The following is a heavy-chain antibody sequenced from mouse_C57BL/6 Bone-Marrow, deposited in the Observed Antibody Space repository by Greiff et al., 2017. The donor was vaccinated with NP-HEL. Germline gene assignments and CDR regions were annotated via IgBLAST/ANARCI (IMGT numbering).Heavy chain of an antibody. D-gene: IGHD2-4*01. Sequence: QVQLKESGTELVKPGASVKLSCKASGYTFTSYWMHWVKQRPGQGLEWIGNINPSNGGTNYNEKFKSKATLTVDKSSSTAYMQLSSLTSEDSAVYYCARVEIYYDYVAWFAYWGQGTLVTVSA. V-gene: IGHV1-53*01. CDR2: INPSNGGT. J-gene: IGHJ3*01. CDR1: GYTFTSYW. CDR3: ARVEIYYDYVAWFAY.